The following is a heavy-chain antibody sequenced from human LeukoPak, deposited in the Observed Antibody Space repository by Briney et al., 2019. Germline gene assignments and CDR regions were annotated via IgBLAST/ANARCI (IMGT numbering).Heavy chain of an antibody. J-gene: IGHJ5*02. D-gene: IGHD6-6*01. CDR1: GFSISSAFY. CDR2: IYHSGGT. Sequence: SETLSLTCAVSGFSISSAFYWGWIRQPPGKGLEWIGHIYHSGGTHYNPSLKSRVTISLDTSKNHFSLKLSSVTAADTAMYFCARASAASFEPWGQGTLVTVSS. V-gene: IGHV4-38-2*01. CDR3: ARASAASFEP.